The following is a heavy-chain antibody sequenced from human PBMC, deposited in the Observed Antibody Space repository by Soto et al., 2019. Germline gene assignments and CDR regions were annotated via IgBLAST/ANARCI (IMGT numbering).Heavy chain of an antibody. CDR2: IFYSGGT. CDR3: ARLQPVQKVIDY. Sequence: PSETLSLTCTVSGDSNSTYYWSWIRQPPGEGLQWIGYIFYSGGTAYNPYLKSRVPISLDMSKKQISLKLSSVTTADTATYCCARLQPVQKVIDYWGQGTLVTVSS. CDR1: GDSNSTYY. V-gene: IGHV4-59*01. J-gene: IGHJ4*02. D-gene: IGHD1-1*01.